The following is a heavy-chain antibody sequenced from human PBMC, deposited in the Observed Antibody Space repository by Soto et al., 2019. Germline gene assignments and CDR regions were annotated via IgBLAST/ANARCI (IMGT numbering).Heavy chain of an antibody. D-gene: IGHD5-18*01. CDR3: ARNPRYSYGSVTKVVVTNTNWFDP. V-gene: IGHV4-34*01. J-gene: IGHJ5*02. Sequence: SVTLYLTLAAFVCTSSAFSWSWIRQLPGQGLEWIGEINHSGSTNYNPSLKSRVTISVDTSKNQFSLKLSSVTAADTAVYYCARNPRYSYGSVTKVVVTNTNWFDPWGQG. CDR2: INHSGST. CDR1: VCTSSAFS.